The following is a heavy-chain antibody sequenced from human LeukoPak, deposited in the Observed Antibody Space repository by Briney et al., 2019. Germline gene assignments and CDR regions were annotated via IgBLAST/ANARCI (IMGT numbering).Heavy chain of an antibody. V-gene: IGHV4-39*07. CDR3: ARVRGEYDSSGYYYELIDY. Sequence: SETLSLTCTVSGGSISSSSYYWGWIRQPPGKGLEWIGSIYYSGSTYYNPSLKSRVTISVDTSKNQLSLKLSSVTAADTAVYYCARVRGEYDSSGYYYELIDYWGQGTLVTVSS. J-gene: IGHJ4*02. CDR1: GGSISSSSYY. CDR2: IYYSGST. D-gene: IGHD3-22*01.